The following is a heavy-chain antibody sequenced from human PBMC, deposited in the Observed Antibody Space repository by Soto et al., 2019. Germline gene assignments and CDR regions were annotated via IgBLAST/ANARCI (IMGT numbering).Heavy chain of an antibody. Sequence: PSETLSLTCAVSGGSFTSNNWWTWVRQPPGQGLEWIGEIYRTGSTNYNPSLKSRVTISLDKSENQFSLKVTSLTDADTAVYYCASRDPGTSVDYWGKGTLVTVSS. J-gene: IGHJ4*02. CDR3: ASRDPGTSVDY. CDR1: GGSFTSNNW. D-gene: IGHD1-7*01. V-gene: IGHV4-4*02. CDR2: IYRTGST.